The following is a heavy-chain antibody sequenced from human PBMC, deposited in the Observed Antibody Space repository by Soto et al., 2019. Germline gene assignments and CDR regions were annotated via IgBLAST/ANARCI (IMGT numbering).Heavy chain of an antibody. CDR1: GFTFSSYW. J-gene: IGHJ4*02. V-gene: IGHV3-7*05. CDR3: AKSLSAIPGDS. D-gene: IGHD2-2*01. CDR2: IKKDGSEI. Sequence: GGSLRLSCAASGFTFSSYWMSWVRQGPGKGLEWVANIKKDGSEIYYVDSVKGRFTTSRDNAKSSLYLQMTSLRAEDTAVYHCAKSLSAIPGDSWGQGTLVTVSS.